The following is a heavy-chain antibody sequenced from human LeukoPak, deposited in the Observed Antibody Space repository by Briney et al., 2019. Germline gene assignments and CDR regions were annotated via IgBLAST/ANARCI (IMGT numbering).Heavy chain of an antibody. V-gene: IGHV3-66*01. Sequence: GGSLRLSCAASGFTVSSNHMSWVRQAPGKGLEWVSVIYSGGSTYYADSVKGRFTISRGNSKNTLYLRMNSLRAEDTAVYYCAREKDNWGIDAFDFWGQGTMVTVSS. D-gene: IGHD3-16*01. CDR1: GFTVSSNH. CDR2: IYSGGST. CDR3: AREKDNWGIDAFDF. J-gene: IGHJ3*01.